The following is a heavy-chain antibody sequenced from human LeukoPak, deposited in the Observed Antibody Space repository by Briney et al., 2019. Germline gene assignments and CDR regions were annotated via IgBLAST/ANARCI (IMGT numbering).Heavy chain of an antibody. D-gene: IGHD4-17*01. CDR1: GGSISSSSYY. Sequence: SESLSLTCTVSGGSISSSSYYWGWSRQPPGKGLEWIGSIYYSGSTYYNPSLKSRVTISVDTSKNQFSLKLSSVTAADTAVYYCARQPPTVSYGMDVWGQGTTVTVSS. V-gene: IGHV4-39*01. CDR3: ARQPPTVSYGMDV. CDR2: IYYSGST. J-gene: IGHJ6*02.